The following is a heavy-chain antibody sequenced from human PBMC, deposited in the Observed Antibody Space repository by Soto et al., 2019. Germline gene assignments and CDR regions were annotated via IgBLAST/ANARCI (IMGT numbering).Heavy chain of an antibody. CDR1: GFTFSGYT. J-gene: IGHJ4*02. CDR2: INWDSGGT. CDR3: VEDMAYGGNSGPFDC. Sequence: EVQLVESGGGVVQPGGSLRLSCAASGFTFSGYTMHWVRQAPGKGLEWVSLINWDSGGTYYADSVRGRFTISRDNSKNSLYLQMNSLRNEDTALYYCVEDMAYGGNSGPFDCWGQGTLATVSS. V-gene: IGHV3-43*01. D-gene: IGHD4-17*01.